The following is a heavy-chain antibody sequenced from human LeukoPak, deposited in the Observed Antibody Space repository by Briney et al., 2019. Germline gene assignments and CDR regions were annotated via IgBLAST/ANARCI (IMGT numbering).Heavy chain of an antibody. CDR1: GFTFSSYW. Sequence: SGGPLRLSCAASGFTFSSYWMSWVRQAPGKGLEWVANIKQDGSEKYYVDSVKGRFTISRDNAKNSLYLQMNSLRAEDTAVYYCARVETQQWLGGFDAFDIWGQGTMVTVSS. J-gene: IGHJ3*02. V-gene: IGHV3-7*01. D-gene: IGHD6-19*01. CDR3: ARVETQQWLGGFDAFDI. CDR2: IKQDGSEK.